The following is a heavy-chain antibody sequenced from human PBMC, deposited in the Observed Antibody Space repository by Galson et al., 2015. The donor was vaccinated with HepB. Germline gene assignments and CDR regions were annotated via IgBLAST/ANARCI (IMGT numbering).Heavy chain of an antibody. CDR3: VRDQTIAARPGGFDP. CDR2: IWYDGSNK. Sequence: SLRLSCAASGFTFSSYGMHWVRQAPGKGLERVAVIWYDGSNKYYTDSVKGRFTISRDNSENTLYLQMHSLRAEDTAVYYCVRDQTIAARPGGFDPWGQGILVTVSS. J-gene: IGHJ5*02. V-gene: IGHV3-33*01. D-gene: IGHD6-6*01. CDR1: GFTFSSYG.